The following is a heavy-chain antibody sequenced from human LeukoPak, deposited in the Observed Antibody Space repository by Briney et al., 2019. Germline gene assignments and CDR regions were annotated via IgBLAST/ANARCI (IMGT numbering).Heavy chain of an antibody. D-gene: IGHD5-12*01. J-gene: IGHJ4*02. Sequence: GGSLRLSCAASGFTFSNYGMTWVRQAPGKGLEWVANIKQDGSEKYYVDSVKGRFTISRDNAKNSLYLQMSSLRREDTAVYFCVRGPRYSGYDYFDYWGQGTLVTVSS. CDR2: IKQDGSEK. CDR3: VRGPRYSGYDYFDY. V-gene: IGHV3-7*04. CDR1: GFTFSNYG.